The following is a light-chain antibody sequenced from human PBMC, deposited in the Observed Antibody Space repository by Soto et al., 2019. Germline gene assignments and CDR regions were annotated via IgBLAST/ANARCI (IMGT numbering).Light chain of an antibody. V-gene: IGKV1-9*01. CDR3: QQHNSYSPIT. J-gene: IGKJ5*01. Sequence: QLPPSPSSMSASVVYRFHITLLASQGISNYLAWYQQKPGKAPKLLIYAASTLQGGVPSRFSGSGSGTDFTLTISSLQPDDFATYYCQQHNSYSPITFGQGTQLEIK. CDR2: AAS. CDR1: QGISNY.